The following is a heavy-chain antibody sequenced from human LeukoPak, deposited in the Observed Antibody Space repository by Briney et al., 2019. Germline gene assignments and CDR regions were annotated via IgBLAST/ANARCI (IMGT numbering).Heavy chain of an antibody. CDR3: ATLRYFDWSDY. Sequence: GGSLRLSCAASGFTFSRYWMHWVRQGPGKGLGWVSLINSDGSSTSYADSVKGRITISRDNAKNTLYLQMNSLRAEDTAVYYCATLRYFDWSDYWGQGTLVTVSS. CDR1: GFTFSRYW. J-gene: IGHJ4*02. V-gene: IGHV3-74*01. CDR2: INSDGSST. D-gene: IGHD3-9*01.